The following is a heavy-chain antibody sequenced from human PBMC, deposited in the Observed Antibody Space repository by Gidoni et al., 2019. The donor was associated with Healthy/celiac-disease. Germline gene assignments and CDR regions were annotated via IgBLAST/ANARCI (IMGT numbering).Heavy chain of an antibody. J-gene: IGHJ5*02. Sequence: EVQLVESGGGLVKPGGSLRLSCAASGFTFSNAWMSWVRQAPGKGLEWVGSIKRKTDGGKTEYAAPVKGRFTISRDDSKNTLYLQMNSLKTEDTAVYYGTTETVGYDFWSGYYTNWFDPWGQGTLVTVSS. CDR3: TTETVGYDFWSGYYTNWFDP. CDR2: IKRKTDGGKT. D-gene: IGHD3-3*01. CDR1: GFTFSNAW. V-gene: IGHV3-15*01.